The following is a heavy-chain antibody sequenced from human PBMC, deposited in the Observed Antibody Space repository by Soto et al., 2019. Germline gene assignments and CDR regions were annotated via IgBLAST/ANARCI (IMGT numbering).Heavy chain of an antibody. J-gene: IGHJ6*02. CDR3: AKVTGYCSSSSCRRDYHYYYGMDV. Sequence: QVQLVESGGGMVQPGRSLRLSCAASGFTFSNYGMHWVRQAPGKGLEWVAVISYDGSDKYYTDSVKGRFTISRDNSKNTLYLQMNSLRAEDTAVYYCAKVTGYCSSSSCRRDYHYYYGMDVWGQGTTVTVSS. V-gene: IGHV3-30*18. CDR2: ISYDGSDK. CDR1: GFTFSNYG. D-gene: IGHD2-2*01.